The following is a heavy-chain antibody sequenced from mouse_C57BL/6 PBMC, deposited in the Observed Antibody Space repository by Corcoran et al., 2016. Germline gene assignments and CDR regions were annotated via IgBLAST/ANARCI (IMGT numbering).Heavy chain of an antibody. D-gene: IGHD1-1*01. J-gene: IGHJ2*01. V-gene: IGHV8-12*01. CDR3: ARGTITTVTCDY. CDR1: GFSLSTSGMG. CDR2: IYWDDDK. Sequence: QVTLKESGRGILQSSQTLSLTCSFSGFSLSTSGMGVSWIRQPSGKGLEWLAHIYWDDDKRYNPSLKSRLTISKATSRNQVFLKITSVDTAVTATYYCARGTITTVTCDYWGHGLTLTVSS.